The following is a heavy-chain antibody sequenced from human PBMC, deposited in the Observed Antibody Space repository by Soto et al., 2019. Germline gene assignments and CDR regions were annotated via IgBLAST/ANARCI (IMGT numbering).Heavy chain of an antibody. D-gene: IGHD3-22*01. V-gene: IGHV3-11*01. CDR1: GFTFSDYY. CDR3: ARDTYYYDSSGYYPHLDC. J-gene: IGHJ4*02. CDR2: ISSSGSTI. Sequence: GGSLRLSCAASGFTFSDYYMSWIRQAPGKGLEWVSYISSSGSTIYYADSVKGRFTISRDNAKNSLYLQMNSLRAEDTAVYYCARDTYYYDSSGYYPHLDCWGQGTLVTVS.